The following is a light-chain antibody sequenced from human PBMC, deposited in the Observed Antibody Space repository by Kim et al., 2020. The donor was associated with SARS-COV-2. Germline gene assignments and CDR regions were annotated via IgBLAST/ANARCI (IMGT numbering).Light chain of an antibody. CDR1: RSSIGGNY. CDR3: ASWDDSLTGWV. Sequence: QSVLTQPPSASETPGQRVTISCSGSRSSIGGNYVYWYQQLPLTAPKLLIYADNQRPSGVPDRFSGSKSVTSASLDISGLRSEDEANYYCASWDDSLTGWVFGGGTQLTVL. V-gene: IGLV1-47*02. J-gene: IGLJ3*02. CDR2: ADN.